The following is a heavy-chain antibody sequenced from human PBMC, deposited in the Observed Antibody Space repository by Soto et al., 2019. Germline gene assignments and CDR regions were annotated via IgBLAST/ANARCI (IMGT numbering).Heavy chain of an antibody. J-gene: IGHJ5*02. CDR2: IEQDGGEK. CDR3: ARGDPYCGGGTCHPHWFDP. D-gene: IGHD2-15*01. CDR1: GFTFSTYW. V-gene: IGHV3-7*01. Sequence: PGGSLRLSCAASGFTFSTYWMSWVRQAPGKGLEWVANIEQDGGEKYYADSVKGRFTISRDNAKNSLYLQMNSLRADDTAIYYCARGDPYCGGGTCHPHWFDPWGQGTLVTVSS.